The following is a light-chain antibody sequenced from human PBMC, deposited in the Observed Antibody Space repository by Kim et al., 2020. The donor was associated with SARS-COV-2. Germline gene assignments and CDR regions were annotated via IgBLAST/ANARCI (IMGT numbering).Light chain of an antibody. CDR3: LQHSDLPVT. V-gene: IGKV1-17*03. J-gene: IGKJ4*01. CDR2: AAS. Sequence: GSVGDRVTIPCRAGPVIANSVGWFQQKPGKGPKLLIHAASSLQSGVPSRFSGTGSGTEYTLPISSLQPEDFASYYCLQHSDLPVTVGGGTKVDIK. CDR1: PVIANS.